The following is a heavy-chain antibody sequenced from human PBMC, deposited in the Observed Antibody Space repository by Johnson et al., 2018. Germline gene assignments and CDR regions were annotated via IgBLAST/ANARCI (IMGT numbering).Heavy chain of an antibody. CDR1: GYSFTSYW. Sequence: VQLVQSGAEVKKPGESXKISCKGSGYSFTSYWIGWVRQMPGKGLEWMGILYPGASDTRYSPSFQGQVTISADKSISPAYRQWSSLQASDTAMSYRAKRGIDGWDAFDFWGQGTMVTVSS. D-gene: IGHD3-16*01. V-gene: IGHV5-51*01. J-gene: IGHJ3*01. CDR2: LYPGASDT. CDR3: AKRGIDGWDAFDF.